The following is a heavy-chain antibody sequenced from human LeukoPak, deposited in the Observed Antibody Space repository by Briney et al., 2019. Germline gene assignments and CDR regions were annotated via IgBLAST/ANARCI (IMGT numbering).Heavy chain of an antibody. Sequence: ASVKVSCKASGYTFTDNYIHWVRQAPGQGLEWMGRVNPDSGGINYAQKFQGRVAMTRDTSINTAFVELRRLRSDDTATYYCARAQNYHDRSGYSDDTFDVWGHGTMITVSS. CDR3: ARAQNYHDRSGYSDDTFDV. CDR2: VNPDSGGI. J-gene: IGHJ3*01. D-gene: IGHD3-22*01. V-gene: IGHV1-2*06. CDR1: GYTFTDNY.